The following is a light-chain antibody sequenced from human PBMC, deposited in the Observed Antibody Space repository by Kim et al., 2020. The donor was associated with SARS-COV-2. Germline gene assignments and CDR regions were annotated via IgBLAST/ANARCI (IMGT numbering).Light chain of an antibody. Sequence: EIVLTQSPGTLSLSPGERATLSCRASQSVGSSYLAWYQQKPGQAPRLLIYGASSRATGIPDRFSGSGSGTDFTLTISRLEPEDFAVYYCQQYSSSPTWTFGQGTKVDIK. CDR3: QQYSSSPTWT. CDR1: QSVGSSY. CDR2: GAS. J-gene: IGKJ1*01. V-gene: IGKV3-20*01.